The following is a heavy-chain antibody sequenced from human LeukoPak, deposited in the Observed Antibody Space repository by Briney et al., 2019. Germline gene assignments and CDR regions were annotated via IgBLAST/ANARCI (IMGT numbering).Heavy chain of an antibody. CDR2: INPNSGAT. V-gene: IGHV1-2*02. CDR3: ARVRLGRYSRYYYMDV. D-gene: IGHD2-21*01. CDR1: GYTFTSYD. Sequence: ASVKVSCKASGYTFTSYDINWVRQAPGQGLEWMGWINPNSGATNYAQMLQGRVTVTRDTSISTAYMHLSRLRSDDTAVYYCARVRLGRYSRYYYMDVWGKGTTVTVSS. J-gene: IGHJ6*03.